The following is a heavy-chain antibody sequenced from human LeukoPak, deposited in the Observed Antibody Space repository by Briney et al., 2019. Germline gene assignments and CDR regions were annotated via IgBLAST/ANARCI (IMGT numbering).Heavy chain of an antibody. Sequence: PSETLSLTCIVSGGSISSYSWTWIRQPAGKGLEWIGRIYTSGSTNYNPSLKSRVTMSVDTSKNQFSLKLSSVTAADTAVYYCARGIMKYYFDYWGQGTLVTVSS. D-gene: IGHD1-14*01. V-gene: IGHV4-4*07. J-gene: IGHJ4*02. CDR1: GGSISSYS. CDR2: IYTSGST. CDR3: ARGIMKYYFDY.